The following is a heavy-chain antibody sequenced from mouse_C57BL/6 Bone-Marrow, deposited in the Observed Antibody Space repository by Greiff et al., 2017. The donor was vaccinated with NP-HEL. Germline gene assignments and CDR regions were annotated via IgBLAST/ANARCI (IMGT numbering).Heavy chain of an antibody. CDR2: ISDGGSYT. Sequence: EVKVVESGGGLVKPGGSLKLSCAASGFTFSSYAMSWVRQTPEKRLEWVATISDGGSYTYYPDNVKGRFTISRDNAKNNLYLQMSHLKSEDTAMYYCARDGGVITTVVATNYYAMDYWGQGTSVTVSS. V-gene: IGHV5-4*01. D-gene: IGHD1-1*01. CDR3: ARDGGVITTVVATNYYAMDY. CDR1: GFTFSSYA. J-gene: IGHJ4*01.